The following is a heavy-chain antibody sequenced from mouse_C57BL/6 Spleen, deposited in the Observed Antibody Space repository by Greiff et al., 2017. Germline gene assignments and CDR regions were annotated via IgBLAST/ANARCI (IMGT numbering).Heavy chain of an antibody. J-gene: IGHJ4*01. Sequence: VQLQQSGPELVKPGASVKISCKASGYTFTDYYINWVKQRPGQGLEWIGWIFPGSGSTYYNEKFKGKATLTVDKSSSTAYMLLSSLTSEDSAVYFCARRDYDGSSGYAMDYWGQGTSVTVSS. CDR1: GYTFTDYY. CDR3: ARRDYDGSSGYAMDY. D-gene: IGHD1-1*01. CDR2: IFPGSGST. V-gene: IGHV1-75*01.